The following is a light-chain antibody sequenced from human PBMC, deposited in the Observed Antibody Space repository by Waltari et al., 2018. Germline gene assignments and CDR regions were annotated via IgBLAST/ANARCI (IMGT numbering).Light chain of an antibody. Sequence: QSALTQPASVSGSPGQSITISCTGTSRDVGDYDWVSWYQQHPGKAPKVVISDVSYRPSGVSNRCSGSKSGNTASLTISGLQAEDEADYYCTSYTSRHSLVFGTGTKVTVL. CDR3: TSYTSRHSLV. J-gene: IGLJ1*01. CDR2: DVS. CDR1: SRDVGDYDW. V-gene: IGLV2-14*03.